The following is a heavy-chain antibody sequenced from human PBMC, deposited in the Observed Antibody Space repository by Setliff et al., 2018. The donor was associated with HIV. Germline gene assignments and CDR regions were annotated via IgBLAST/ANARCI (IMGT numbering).Heavy chain of an antibody. V-gene: IGHV2-5*02. D-gene: IGHD1-26*01. CDR3: ARMGSGSYSMYYFDY. CDR2: IYWDDDP. Sequence: AWVRQVPGKDLEWLALIYWDDDPRYSPSLKSRLTITKDTSKNQVVLTMTNVDPVDTATYYCARMGSGSYSMYYFDYWGQGTLVTVS. J-gene: IGHJ4*02.